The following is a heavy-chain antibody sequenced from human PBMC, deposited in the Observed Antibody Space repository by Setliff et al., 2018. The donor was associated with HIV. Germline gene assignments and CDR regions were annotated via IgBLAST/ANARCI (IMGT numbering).Heavy chain of an antibody. CDR3: ARDYRTTDILSSGYMDV. V-gene: IGHV1-2*06. CDR1: GYTFTGYY. CDR2: INPNIGST. Sequence: ASVKVSCKASGYTFTGYYIHWVRQAPGQGLQWMGRINPNIGSTNYAQNFQGRATMTRDTSVNTAFMELSNLRSDDTAVYYCARDYRTTDILSSGYMDVWGKGT. J-gene: IGHJ6*03. D-gene: IGHD3-9*01.